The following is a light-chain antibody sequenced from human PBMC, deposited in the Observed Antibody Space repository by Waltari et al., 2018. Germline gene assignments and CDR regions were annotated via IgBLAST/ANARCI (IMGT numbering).Light chain of an antibody. CDR1: RSAIGAYNY. Sequence: QSALTQPASVSGSPGQSITISCTGTRSAIGAYNYVTWYQQQPGKAPQLIIYEVTFRPSRVSNRFSCSKSGNTASLTISGLQAEDEADYYCSSYTTSSTVVFGGGTKLTVL. V-gene: IGLV2-14*01. CDR2: EVT. CDR3: SSYTTSSTVV. J-gene: IGLJ2*01.